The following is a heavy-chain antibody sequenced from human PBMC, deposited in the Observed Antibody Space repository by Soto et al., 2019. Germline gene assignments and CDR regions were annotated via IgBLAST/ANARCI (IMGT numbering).Heavy chain of an antibody. CDR1: GFTFSSYG. V-gene: IGHV3-30*18. Sequence: SLRLSCAASGFTFSSYGMHWVRQAPGKGLEWVAVISYDGSNKYYADSVKGRFTISRDNSKNTLYLQMNSLRAEDTAVYYCAKEQRYDFWSGYPNGMDVWGQGTTVTVSS. CDR2: ISYDGSNK. D-gene: IGHD3-3*01. J-gene: IGHJ6*02. CDR3: AKEQRYDFWSGYPNGMDV.